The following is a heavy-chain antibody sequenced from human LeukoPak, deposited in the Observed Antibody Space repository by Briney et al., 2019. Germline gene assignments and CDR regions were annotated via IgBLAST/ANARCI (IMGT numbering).Heavy chain of an antibody. D-gene: IGHD6-13*01. CDR3: ARKKAAGTGFDY. Sequence: SQTLSLTCTVSGGSISSGGYYWSWIRQHPGKGLEWIGYIYYSGSTYYNPSLKSRVTISVDTSKNQFSLKLSSVTAADTAVYYCARKKAAGTGFDYWGQGTLVTVSS. CDR2: IYYSGST. V-gene: IGHV4-31*03. J-gene: IGHJ4*02. CDR1: GGSISSGGYY.